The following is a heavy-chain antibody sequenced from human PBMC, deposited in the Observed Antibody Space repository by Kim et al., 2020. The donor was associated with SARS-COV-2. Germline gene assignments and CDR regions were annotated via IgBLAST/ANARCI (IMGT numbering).Heavy chain of an antibody. J-gene: IGHJ6*03. V-gene: IGHV4-4*09. Sequence: SGKTNYNPSLKGRVTISVDTSKNQFSLRLSSVTAADTAVYYCARKGYMDVWGKGTTVTVSS. CDR3: ARKGYMDV. CDR2: SGKT.